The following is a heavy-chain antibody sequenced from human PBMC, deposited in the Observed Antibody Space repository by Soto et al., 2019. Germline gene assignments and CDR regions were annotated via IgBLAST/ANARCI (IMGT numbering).Heavy chain of an antibody. J-gene: IGHJ6*02. V-gene: IGHV3-23*01. CDR1: GFTFSTHA. Sequence: GGSLRLSCVASGFTFSTHAMSWVRQAPGKGLEWVSTFSGSGGNIYYAESVKGRLTISRDDSKITLYLQMNSLRVEDTAVYYCAKDPPWTVGPLAMDVWGQGTTVTVSS. CDR3: AKDPPWTVGPLAMDV. CDR2: FSGSGGNI. D-gene: IGHD2-2*01.